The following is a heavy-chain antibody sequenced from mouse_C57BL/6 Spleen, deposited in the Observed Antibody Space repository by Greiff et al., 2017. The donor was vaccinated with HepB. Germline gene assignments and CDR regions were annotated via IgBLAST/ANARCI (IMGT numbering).Heavy chain of an antibody. CDR1: GYSITSGYY. CDR2: ISYDGSN. V-gene: IGHV3-6*01. Sequence: EVQLQQSGPGLVKPSQSLSLTCSVTGYSITSGYYWNWIRQFPGNKLEWMGYISYDGSNNYNPSLKNRISITRDTSKNQFFLKLNSVTTEDTATYYCAREEITTVVATGNYFDYWGQGTTLTVSS. CDR3: AREEITTVVATGNYFDY. D-gene: IGHD1-1*01. J-gene: IGHJ2*01.